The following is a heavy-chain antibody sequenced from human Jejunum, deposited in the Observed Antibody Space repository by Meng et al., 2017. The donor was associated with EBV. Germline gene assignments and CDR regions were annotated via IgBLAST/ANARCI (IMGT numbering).Heavy chain of an antibody. J-gene: IGHJ4*02. V-gene: IGHV3-15*01. CDR2: IKRTTDGGTT. Sequence: EVQLVWSGGRFVKSGVSPILSCAVSGFTFTNSHMTWVRQAPGKGLEWVGRIKRTTDGGTTDYAAPVKGRFTISRDDSKNTLYLQMNSLKTEDTAVYYCTDVGGDMIWGQGILVTVSS. D-gene: IGHD3-16*01. CDR1: GFTFTNSH. CDR3: TDVGGDMI.